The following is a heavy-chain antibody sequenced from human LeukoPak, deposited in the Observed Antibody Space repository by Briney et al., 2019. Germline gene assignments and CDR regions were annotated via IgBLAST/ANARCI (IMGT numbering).Heavy chain of an antibody. CDR1: GYTFTGYY. D-gene: IGHD2-15*01. Sequence: ASVKVSCKASGYTFTGYYIHWVRQAPGQGLEWMGWINPNSGGTDYAQKFQGRVTMTRDTSISTAYMELSRLRSDDTAVYYCARASVVVAATYDYSGQGTLVTVSS. CDR2: INPNSGGT. V-gene: IGHV1-2*02. CDR3: ARASVVVAATYDY. J-gene: IGHJ4*02.